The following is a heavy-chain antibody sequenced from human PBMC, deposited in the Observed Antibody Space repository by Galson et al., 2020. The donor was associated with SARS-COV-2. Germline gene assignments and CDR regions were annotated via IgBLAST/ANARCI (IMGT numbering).Heavy chain of an antibody. CDR2: MNPNSGNT. CDR1: GYTFTSYD. CDR3: ARVLKTPYYDILTGYGYYYGMDV. J-gene: IGHJ6*02. D-gene: IGHD3-9*01. V-gene: IGHV1-8*01. Sequence: GASVKVSCKASGYTFTSYDINWVRQATGQGLEWMGWMNPNSGNTGYAQKFQGRVTMTRNTSISTAYMELSSLRSEDTAVYYCARVLKTPYYDILTGYGYYYGMDVWGQGTTVTVSS.